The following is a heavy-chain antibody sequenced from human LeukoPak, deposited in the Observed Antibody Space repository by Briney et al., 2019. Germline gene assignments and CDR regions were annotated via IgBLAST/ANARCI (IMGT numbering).Heavy chain of an antibody. Sequence: SETLSLTCAVSGYSISSGYYWGWIRQPPGKGLEWIGSIYHSGSTYYNPSLKSRVTISVDTSKNQFSLKLSSVTAADTAVYYCASPRGYYDFWSGSGVYYYYMDVWGKGTTVTVSS. CDR1: GYSISSGYY. V-gene: IGHV4-38-2*01. CDR2: IYHSGST. CDR3: ASPRGYYDFWSGSGVYYYYMDV. J-gene: IGHJ6*03. D-gene: IGHD3-3*01.